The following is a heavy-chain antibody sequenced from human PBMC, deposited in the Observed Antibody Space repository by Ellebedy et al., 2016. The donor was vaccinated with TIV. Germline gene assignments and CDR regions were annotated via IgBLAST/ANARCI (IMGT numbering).Heavy chain of an antibody. CDR2: IKSKADGGTT. V-gene: IGHV3-15*07. CDR1: GFTFSNAW. D-gene: IGHD3-16*01. CDR3: STDLGHDY. J-gene: IGHJ4*02. Sequence: GESLKISCAASGFTFSNAWMNWVRQAPGKGLEWVGRIKSKADGGTTDYAAPVKGRFTISRDDSRNTLYLQMISLKTEDTAVYCCSTDLGHDYWGQGTLVTVSS.